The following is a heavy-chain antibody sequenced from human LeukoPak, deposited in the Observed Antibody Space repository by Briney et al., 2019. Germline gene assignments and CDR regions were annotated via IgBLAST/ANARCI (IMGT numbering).Heavy chain of an antibody. CDR1: GFTFSSYG. J-gene: IGHJ4*02. D-gene: IGHD2-15*01. V-gene: IGHV3-23*01. CDR2: ISGLGDNT. CDR3: ARSLRSPRYCIDDTCYFDY. Sequence: GGSLRLSCAASGFTFSSYGMHWVRQAPGKGLEWVSGISGLGDNTYYVDSVKGRFTISRDNAKNTQYLQIDSLRVEDTAVYYCARSLRSPRYCIDDTCYFDYWGQGTLVTVSS.